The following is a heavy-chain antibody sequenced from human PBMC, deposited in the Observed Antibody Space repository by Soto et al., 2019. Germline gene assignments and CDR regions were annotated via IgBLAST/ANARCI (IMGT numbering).Heavy chain of an antibody. J-gene: IGHJ6*02. CDR2: INGDASST. CDR1: GFSIRDYW. Sequence: VRLSCAASGFSIRDYWMHWVRQGPGEGLVWVSCINGDASSTTYADSVKGRFTISRDDAQNTVYLQMSSLRADDTAIYFCARDRSYAMDVWGQGTRVTVSS. V-gene: IGHV3-74*01. CDR3: ARDRSYAMDV.